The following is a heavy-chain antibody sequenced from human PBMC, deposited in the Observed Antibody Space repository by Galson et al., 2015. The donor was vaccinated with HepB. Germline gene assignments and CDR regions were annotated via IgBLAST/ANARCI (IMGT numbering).Heavy chain of an antibody. Sequence: SVKVSCKASGYTFTSYYMHWVRQAPGQGLEWMGIINPSGGSTNYAQKLQGRVTMTRDTSTSTVYMELSSLRSEDTAVYYCTRAVSPGTYYYYGMDVWGQGTTVTVSS. D-gene: IGHD3-10*01. CDR1: GYTFTSYY. CDR3: TRAVSPGTYYYYGMDV. CDR2: INPSGGST. V-gene: IGHV1-46*04. J-gene: IGHJ6*02.